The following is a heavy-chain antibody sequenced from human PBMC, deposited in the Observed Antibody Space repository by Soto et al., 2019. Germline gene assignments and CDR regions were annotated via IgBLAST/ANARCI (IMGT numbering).Heavy chain of an antibody. J-gene: IGHJ4*01. D-gene: IGHD5-18*01. CDR1: GFAFSDYP. V-gene: IGHV3-48*02. Sequence: EVQLVESGGGLIQPGGSLRLSCVASGFAFSDYPMNWVRQAPGKGLEWISYITSGSDTIYYADSVKGRFTISRDNAKNSLFLQMNSLRDEDTALYYCARNKAMDDYWGRGTLVTVSS. CDR3: ARNKAMDDY. CDR2: ITSGSDTI.